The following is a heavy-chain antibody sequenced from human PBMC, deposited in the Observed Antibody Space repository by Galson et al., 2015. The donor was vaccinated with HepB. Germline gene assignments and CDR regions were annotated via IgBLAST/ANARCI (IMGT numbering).Heavy chain of an antibody. V-gene: IGHV3-21*01. CDR1: GFTFSSYS. Sequence: SLRLSCAASGFTFSSYSMNWVRQAPGKGLEWVSSISSVSSYIYYADPLKGRFTISRDNAKNSLYLQMNSLRVEDTAVYYCARDQLVRGVSYYYYYGMDVWGQGTTVTVSS. CDR2: ISSVSSYI. J-gene: IGHJ6*02. CDR3: ARDQLVRGVSYYYYYGMDV. D-gene: IGHD3-10*01.